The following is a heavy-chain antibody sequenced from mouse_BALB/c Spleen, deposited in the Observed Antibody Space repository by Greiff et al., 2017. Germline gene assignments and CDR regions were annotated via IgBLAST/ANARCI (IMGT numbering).Heavy chain of an antibody. D-gene: IGHD2-1*01. J-gene: IGHJ2*01. CDR2: IDPANGNT. V-gene: IGHV14-3*02. CDR1: GFNIKDTY. CDR3: ARVRGNFYFDY. Sequence: VQLKESGAELVKPGASVKLSCTASGFNIKDTYMHWVKQRPEQGLEWIGRIDPANGNTKYDPKFQGKATITADTSSNTAYLQLSSLTSEDTAVYYCARVRGNFYFDYWGQGTTLTVSS.